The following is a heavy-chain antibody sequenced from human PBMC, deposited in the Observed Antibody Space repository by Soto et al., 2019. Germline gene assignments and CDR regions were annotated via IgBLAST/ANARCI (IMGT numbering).Heavy chain of an antibody. V-gene: IGHV3-66*01. CDR1: GFDASVNF. CDR3: VRENYYYGMDV. Sequence: DVPLVESGGTVVQPGGSLKLSCAASGFDASVNFMTWVRQAPGKGLEWVSSINNAGTTFYADSLKGRFTISRDDSKNTLFLQMNSLRVEDTAMYYCVRENYYYGMDVWGQGTAVTVSS. J-gene: IGHJ6*02. CDR2: INNAGTT.